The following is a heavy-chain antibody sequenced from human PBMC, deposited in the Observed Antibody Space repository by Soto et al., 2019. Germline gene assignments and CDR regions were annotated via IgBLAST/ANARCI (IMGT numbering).Heavy chain of an antibody. Sequence: QVKLQESGPGLVKPSGTLSLTCAVSGDSISSTNLWSWVRQPPGKGLEWIGEIYHSGSTNHNPSXXGRDPISIDQXXNXVXXKLSSVPAADTVVYYCARVRRACIRTSCYVYGMDVWGQGTTVTVS. CDR3: ARVRRACIRTSCYVYGMDV. V-gene: IGHV4-4*02. CDR1: GDSISSTNL. J-gene: IGHJ6*02. CDR2: IYHSGST. D-gene: IGHD2-2*01.